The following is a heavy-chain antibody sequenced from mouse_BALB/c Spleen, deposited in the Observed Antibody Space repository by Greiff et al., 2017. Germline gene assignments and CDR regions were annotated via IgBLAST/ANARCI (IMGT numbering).Heavy chain of an antibody. CDR3: ARHLTTALYYYAMDY. Sequence: EVKLVESGGGLVKPGGSLKLSCAASGFAFSSYDMSWVRQTPEKRLEWVAYISSGGGSTYYPDTVKGRFTISRDNAKNTLYLQMSSLKSEDTAMYYCARHLTTALYYYAMDYWGQGTSVTVSS. CDR2: ISSGGGST. J-gene: IGHJ4*01. D-gene: IGHD1-2*01. V-gene: IGHV5-12-1*01. CDR1: GFAFSSYD.